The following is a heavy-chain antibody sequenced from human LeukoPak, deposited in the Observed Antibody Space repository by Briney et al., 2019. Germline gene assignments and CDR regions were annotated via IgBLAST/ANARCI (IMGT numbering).Heavy chain of an antibody. V-gene: IGHV4-31*03. CDR3: ARGSRIQLWLSNWFDP. J-gene: IGHJ5*02. CDR1: GGSISSGDYY. D-gene: IGHD5-18*01. Sequence: SETLSLTCTVSGGSISSGDYYWSWIRQHPGRGLEWIGYIYYSGNTYYNPSLRSRVTMSLGTSKNQFSLNLSSVTAADTAVYYCARGSRIQLWLSNWFDPWGQGTLVTVSS. CDR2: IYYSGNT.